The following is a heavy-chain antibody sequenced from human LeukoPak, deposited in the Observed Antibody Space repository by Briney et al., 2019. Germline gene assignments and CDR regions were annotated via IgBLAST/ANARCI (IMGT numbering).Heavy chain of an antibody. Sequence: GGSLRLSCAASGFTFSSYAMHWVRQAPGKGLEYVSAISSNGGSTYYANSVKGRFTISRDNSKNTLYLQMGSLRAEDMAVYYCARDSSSWYSPTYYYMDVWGKGTTVTVSS. J-gene: IGHJ6*03. V-gene: IGHV3-64*01. CDR3: ARDSSSWYSPTYYYMDV. CDR1: GFTFSSYA. D-gene: IGHD6-13*01. CDR2: ISSNGGST.